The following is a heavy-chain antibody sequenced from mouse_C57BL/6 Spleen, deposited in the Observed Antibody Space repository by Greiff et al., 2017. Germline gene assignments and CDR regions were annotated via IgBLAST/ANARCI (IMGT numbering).Heavy chain of an antibody. V-gene: IGHV2-6-1*01. CDR1: GFSLTSYG. CDR3: ARHEYYGSGAMDY. Sequence: QVQLKQSGPGLVAPSPSLSITCTVSGFSLTSYGVHWVRQPPGKGLEWLVVIWSDGSTTYNSALKSRLSISKDNSKSQVFLKMNSLQTDDTAMYYCARHEYYGSGAMDYWGQGTSVTVSS. CDR2: IWSDGST. J-gene: IGHJ4*01. D-gene: IGHD1-1*01.